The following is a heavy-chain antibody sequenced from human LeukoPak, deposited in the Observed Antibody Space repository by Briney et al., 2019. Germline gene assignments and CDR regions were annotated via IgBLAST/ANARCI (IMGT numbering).Heavy chain of an antibody. CDR2: IYTSGST. V-gene: IGHV4-4*07. CDR1: GGSISSYY. CDR3: ARTAADYGDYENWFDP. D-gene: IGHD4-17*01. J-gene: IGHJ5*02. Sequence: SETLSLTCTVSGGSISSYYWSWIRQPAGKGLEWIGRIYTSGSTNYNPSLKSRVTMSVDTSKNQFSLKLSSVTAADTAVYYCARTAADYGDYENWFDPWGQGTLVTVSS.